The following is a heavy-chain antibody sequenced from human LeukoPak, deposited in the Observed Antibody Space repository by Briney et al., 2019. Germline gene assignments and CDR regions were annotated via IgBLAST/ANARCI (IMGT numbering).Heavy chain of an antibody. CDR1: GYSISSGYY. J-gene: IGHJ4*02. CDR2: IYHSGST. Sequence: PSETLSLTCVVSGYSISSGYYWGWIRQPPGNGLEWIGSIYHSGSTYYNPSLKSRVTISVDTSKNQFSLKLRSVTAADTAVYYCARPAYAEYSSSWWAYWGQGTLVTVSS. D-gene: IGHD6-6*01. CDR3: ARPAYAEYSSSWWAY. V-gene: IGHV4-38-2*01.